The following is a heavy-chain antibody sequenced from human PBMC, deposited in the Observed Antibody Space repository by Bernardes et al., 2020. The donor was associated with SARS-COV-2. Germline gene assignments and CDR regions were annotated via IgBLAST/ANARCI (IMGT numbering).Heavy chain of an antibody. CDR3: ARGFSSAWYYFDY. D-gene: IGHD6-19*01. V-gene: IGHV1-2*02. J-gene: IGHJ4*02. CDR2: INPNSGVT. CDR1: GYSFFGHY. Sequence: ASVKVSCKASGYSFFGHYLHWVRQAPGQGLEWMGWINPNSGVTNYAQKFQRRVTMTRDTSISTAYMELSRLRSDDTAIYYCARGFSSAWYYFDYWGQGTLVTVSS.